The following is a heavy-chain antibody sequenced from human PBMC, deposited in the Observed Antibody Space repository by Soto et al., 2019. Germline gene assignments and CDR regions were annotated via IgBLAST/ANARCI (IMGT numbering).Heavy chain of an antibody. CDR3: VRSGLYSGYENDAFDI. J-gene: IGHJ3*02. V-gene: IGHV1-2*02. D-gene: IGHD5-12*01. Sequence: ASVKVSCKASGYTFTGYYMHWVRQAPGQGLEWMGWINPNSGGTNYAQKFQGRVTMTRDTSISTAYMELSRLRSDDTAVYYCVRSGLYSGYENDAFDIWGQGTMVTVSS. CDR2: INPNSGGT. CDR1: GYTFTGYY.